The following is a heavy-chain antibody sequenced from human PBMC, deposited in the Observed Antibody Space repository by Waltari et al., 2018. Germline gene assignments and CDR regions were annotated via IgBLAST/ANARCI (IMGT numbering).Heavy chain of an antibody. V-gene: IGHV3-11*01. D-gene: IGHD5-12*01. J-gene: IGHJ4*02. CDR3: ARDRGQSGYGEAY. CDR1: SFAFSDYY. Sequence: QVQLVESGGDLVKPGGSLRLSCEVSSFAFSDYYMSWIRQAPGKGLGWVSYISSGGTTKYYADSVRGRFIISRDNAKNTLYLQMNSLRVEDTAVYYCARDRGQSGYGEAYWGQGTLVTVSS. CDR2: ISSGGTTK.